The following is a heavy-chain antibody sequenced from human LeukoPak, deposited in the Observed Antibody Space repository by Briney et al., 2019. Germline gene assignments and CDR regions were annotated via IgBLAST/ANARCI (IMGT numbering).Heavy chain of an antibody. CDR1: GGSFSGYY. CDR2: INRSGRT. V-gene: IGHV4-34*01. D-gene: IGHD6-13*01. Sequence: SETLSLTCAVYGGSFSGYYWSWIRQPPGKGLEWIGEINRSGRTNYNPSLKSRVNISVDTSKNQFSLKLSYANAADPAVYYCARRSSSWYVDYWGQGTLVTVSS. J-gene: IGHJ4*02. CDR3: ARRSSSWYVDY.